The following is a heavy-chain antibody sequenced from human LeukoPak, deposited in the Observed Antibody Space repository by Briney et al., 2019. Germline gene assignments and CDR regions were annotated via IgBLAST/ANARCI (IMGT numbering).Heavy chain of an antibody. V-gene: IGHV3-48*02. Sequence: GGSLRLSCAASGFTFSSYSMNWVSQAPGKWLEWDSFISSSSSTIYYADSVKGRFTISRDNTKNSLYLQMNSLRDEDTAVYYCAAFDSWGQRTLVTVSS. CDR2: ISSSSSTI. CDR3: AAFDS. CDR1: GFTFSSYS. J-gene: IGHJ4*02.